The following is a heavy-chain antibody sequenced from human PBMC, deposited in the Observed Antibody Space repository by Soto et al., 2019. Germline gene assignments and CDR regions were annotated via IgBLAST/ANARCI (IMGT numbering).Heavy chain of an antibody. J-gene: IGHJ4*02. D-gene: IGHD3-10*01. CDR2: IHYSGIT. CDR1: GGSFSGPY. CDR3: ARMAGNRIYFFDY. V-gene: IGHV4-59*11. Sequence: SETLSITCTVSGGSFSGPYWGWIRQPPGKGLEWIGYIHYSGITNYDPSLRSRVTMSIDMSKNQFSLSLTSVTTADTAIYYCARMAGNRIYFFDYWGPGSLVTVSS.